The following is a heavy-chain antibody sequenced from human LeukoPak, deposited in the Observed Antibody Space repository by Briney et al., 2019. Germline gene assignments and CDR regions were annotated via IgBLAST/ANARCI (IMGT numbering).Heavy chain of an antibody. CDR2: IYRSGSA. J-gene: IGHJ4*02. CDR1: GDSVSSDNFY. V-gene: IGHV4-39*07. CDR3: ARGISRRLRTTQNDY. D-gene: IGHD4-11*01. Sequence: PSETLSLTCNVSGDSVSSDNFYWAWIRQPPGKGPEWIGTIYRSGSAYHNPSLKSRVTISVDTSKNQFSLKLSSVTAADTAVYYCARGISRRLRTTQNDYWGQGTLVTVSS.